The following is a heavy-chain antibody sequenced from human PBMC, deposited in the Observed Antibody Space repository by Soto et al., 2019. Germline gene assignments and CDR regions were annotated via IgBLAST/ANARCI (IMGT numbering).Heavy chain of an antibody. Sequence: SVKVSCKASGGTFSSYAISWVRQAPGQGLEWMGGIIPIFGTANYAQKFQGRVTITADKSTSTAYMELGSLRSEDTAVYYCARVVPAAPYYFDYWGQGTLVTVSS. V-gene: IGHV1-69*06. D-gene: IGHD2-2*01. CDR1: GGTFSSYA. CDR3: ARVVPAAPYYFDY. CDR2: IIPIFGTA. J-gene: IGHJ4*02.